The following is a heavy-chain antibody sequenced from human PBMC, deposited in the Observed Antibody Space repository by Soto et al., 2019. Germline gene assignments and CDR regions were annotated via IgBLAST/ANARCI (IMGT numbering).Heavy chain of an antibody. CDR3: EGVGATRGGDFDYFDY. Sequence: QLQLQESGPGLVKPSETLSLTCTVSGGSISSSSYYWGWIRQPPGKGLEWIGSIYYSGSTYYNPSLKSRVTISVDTSKNQFSLKLSSVTAADTAVYYCEGVGATRGGDFDYFDYWGQGTLVTVSS. CDR1: GGSISSSSYY. J-gene: IGHJ4*02. CDR2: IYYSGST. V-gene: IGHV4-39*01. D-gene: IGHD1-26*01.